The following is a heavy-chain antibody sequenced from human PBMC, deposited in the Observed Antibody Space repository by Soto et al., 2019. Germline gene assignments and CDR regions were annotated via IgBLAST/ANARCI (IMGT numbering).Heavy chain of an antibody. CDR1: GGTFSSYA. D-gene: IGHD5-12*01. CDR3: ARADMAKGYYYYYGIDV. J-gene: IGHJ6*02. CDR2: IIPIFGTA. V-gene: IGHV1-69*06. Sequence: SVKVSCKASGGTFSSYAISWVRQAPGQGLEWMGGIIPIFGTANYAQKFQGRVTITADKSTSTAYMELSSLRSEETAVYYCARADMAKGYYYYYGIDVWGQGTTVTVS.